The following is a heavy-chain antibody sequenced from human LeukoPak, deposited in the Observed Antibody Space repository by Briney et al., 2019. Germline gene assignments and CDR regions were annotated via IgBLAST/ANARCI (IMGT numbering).Heavy chain of an antibody. CDR1: GFTFSSYW. CDR3: ARGEDDAFDI. D-gene: IGHD1-26*01. V-gene: IGHV3-21*01. CDR2: ISSSSSYI. Sequence: GGSLRLSCAASGFTFSSYWMNWVRQAPGKGLEWVSSISSSSSYIYYADSVKGRFTISRDNAKNSLYLQMNSLRAEDTAVYYCARGEDDAFDIWGQGTMVTVSS. J-gene: IGHJ3*02.